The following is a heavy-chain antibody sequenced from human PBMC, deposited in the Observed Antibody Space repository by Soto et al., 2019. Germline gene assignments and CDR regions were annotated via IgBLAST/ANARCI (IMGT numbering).Heavy chain of an antibody. CDR2: ISVDSGDT. CDR1: GYTFSSYG. V-gene: IGHV1-18*01. D-gene: IGHD3-22*01. J-gene: IGHJ2*01. CDR3: ARDQIHYYESSGAFDL. Sequence: QVQLVQSGAEVKKPGASVKVSCKASGYTFSSYGISWVRQAPGQGLEWMGWISVDSGDTNYAQNLQGRVTMTTDTSTSTAYMELRSLRSDDTAVYYCARDQIHYYESSGAFDLWGRGTLVTVSS.